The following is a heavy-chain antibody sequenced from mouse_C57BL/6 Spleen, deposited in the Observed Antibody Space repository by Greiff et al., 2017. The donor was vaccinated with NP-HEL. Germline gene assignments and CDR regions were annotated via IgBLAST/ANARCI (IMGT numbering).Heavy chain of an antibody. CDR1: GFSLTSYG. D-gene: IGHD2-4*01. CDR2: IWRGGST. Sequence: VKLMESGPGLVQPSQSLSITCTVSGFSLTSYGVHWVRQSPGKGLEWLGVIWRGGSTDYNAAFMSRLSITKDNSKSQVFFKMNSLQADDTAIYYCAKGMITTRGYYYAMDYWGQGTSVTVSS. J-gene: IGHJ4*01. CDR3: AKGMITTRGYYYAMDY. V-gene: IGHV2-5*01.